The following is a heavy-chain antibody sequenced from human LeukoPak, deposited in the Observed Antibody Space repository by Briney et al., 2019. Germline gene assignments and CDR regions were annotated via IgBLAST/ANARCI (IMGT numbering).Heavy chain of an antibody. J-gene: IGHJ4*02. V-gene: IGHV3-21*06. CDR2: ITISSNFI. Sequence: GGSLRLSCAASEFSLSSHSMNWVRQAPGKGLEWVSSITISSNFIYYADSVKGRFTISRDNAKNLLYLQMNSLRAEDTAVYYCARGHYWGQGTLVTVSS. CDR3: ARGHY. CDR1: EFSLSSHS.